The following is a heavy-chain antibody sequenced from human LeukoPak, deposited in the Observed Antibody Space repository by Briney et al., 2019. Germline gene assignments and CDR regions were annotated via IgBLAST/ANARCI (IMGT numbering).Heavy chain of an antibody. CDR1: GYTFTNYG. CDR3: ARTYSSVVPGPNWFDP. D-gene: IGHD6-19*01. J-gene: IGHJ5*02. CDR2: ISAYTGKT. Sequence: GASVKVSCKASGYTFTNYGITWVRQASGQGIEWMGWISAYTGKTNSAQKLQGRVTMTTDTSTSTGYMELRSLRSDDTAVYYCARTYSSVVPGPNWFDPWGQGTLVTVSS. V-gene: IGHV1-18*01.